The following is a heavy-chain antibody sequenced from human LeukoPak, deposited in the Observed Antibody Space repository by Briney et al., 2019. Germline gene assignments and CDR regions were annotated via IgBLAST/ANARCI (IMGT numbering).Heavy chain of an antibody. Sequence: PSETLSLTCTVSGGSVSSGTYYWSWIRQPPGKGLEWIGYIYYTESTNYNPSLKSRLTRSVDTSKNQFSLKLSSVTAADTAVYYCARRGGSGRSFDYWGQGTLVTVSS. D-gene: IGHD3-10*01. V-gene: IGHV4-61*01. CDR3: ARRGGSGRSFDY. CDR1: GGSVSSGTYY. CDR2: IYYTEST. J-gene: IGHJ4*02.